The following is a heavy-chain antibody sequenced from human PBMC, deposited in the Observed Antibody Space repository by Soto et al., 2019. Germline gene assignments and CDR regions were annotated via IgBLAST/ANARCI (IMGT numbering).Heavy chain of an antibody. Sequence: QVQLVQSGAEVKKPGSSVKVSCKASGGTFSSYAISWVRQAPGQGLEWMGGIIPIFGTANYAQKFQGRVTITAEESTSTAYKELSRLRSEDTAVYYRARDRCCGGSCYPGWFGPWGQGTLVTVSS. V-gene: IGHV1-69*01. J-gene: IGHJ5*02. CDR2: IIPIFGTA. CDR3: ARDRCCGGSCYPGWFGP. CDR1: GGTFSSYA. D-gene: IGHD2-15*01.